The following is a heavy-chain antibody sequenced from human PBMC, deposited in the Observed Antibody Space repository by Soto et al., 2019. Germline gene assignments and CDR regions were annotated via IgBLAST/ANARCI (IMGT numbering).Heavy chain of an antibody. CDR2: INPSGRTI. Sequence: GGSLRLSCVASGFTFSSFEMNWIRQAPGKGPEWIAVINPSGRTISYADSVKGRFTISRDNAKNSLFLQMDSLRAEDTAVYFCARDSKNRQDGMDVWGQGTTVTVSS. J-gene: IGHJ6*02. CDR1: GFTFSSFE. D-gene: IGHD4-4*01. CDR3: ARDSKNRQDGMDV. V-gene: IGHV3-48*03.